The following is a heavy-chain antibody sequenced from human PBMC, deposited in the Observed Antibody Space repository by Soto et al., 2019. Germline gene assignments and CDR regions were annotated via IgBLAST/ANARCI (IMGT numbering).Heavy chain of an antibody. Sequence: GGSLRLSCAASGFTFSSYGMHWVRQAPGKGLEWVAVIWYDGSNKYYADSVKGRFTISRDNSKNTLYLQMNSLRAEDTAVYYCAREDQYQLLPNDYWGQGTLVTVSS. CDR1: GFTFSSYG. CDR3: AREDQYQLLPNDY. CDR2: IWYDGSNK. J-gene: IGHJ4*02. V-gene: IGHV3-33*01. D-gene: IGHD2-2*01.